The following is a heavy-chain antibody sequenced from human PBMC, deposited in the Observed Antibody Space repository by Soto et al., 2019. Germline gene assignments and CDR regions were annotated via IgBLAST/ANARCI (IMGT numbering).Heavy chain of an antibody. CDR2: IYYSGST. D-gene: IGHD3-10*01. CDR3: ARVCVGYYGSGSYYDGANYFDY. Sequence: PSETLSLTCTVSGGSVSSGSYYWSWIRQPPGKGLEWIGYIYYSGSTNYNPSLKSRVTISVDTSKNQFSLKLSYATAADTAVYYCARVCVGYYGSGSYYDGANYFDYWGQGTLVTVSS. J-gene: IGHJ4*02. CDR1: GGSVSSGSYY. V-gene: IGHV4-61*01.